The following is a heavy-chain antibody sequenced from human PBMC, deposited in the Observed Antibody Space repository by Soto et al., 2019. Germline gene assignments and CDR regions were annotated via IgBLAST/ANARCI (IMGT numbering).Heavy chain of an antibody. CDR3: AGHSHKDY. J-gene: IGHJ4*02. CDR2: VYSVGST. CDR1: GFSVSSNY. V-gene: IGHV3-66*04. Sequence: EVQLVESGGGLVQPGGSLRLSCAASGFSVSSNYVSWVRQAPGKGLEWVSVVYSVGSTYHADSVKGRFTSSRDSSKNTLYLQMSSLRAEDTAVYYCAGHSHKDYWGQGALVTVSS.